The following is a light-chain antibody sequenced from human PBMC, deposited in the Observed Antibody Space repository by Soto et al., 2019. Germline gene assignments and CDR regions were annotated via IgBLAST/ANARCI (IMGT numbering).Light chain of an antibody. Sequence: QSALTQPASVSGSPGQSITISCTGTSSDVGGYNYVSWYQQHPGKAPKLMIYEVSNRPSGVSNRFSGSKSGTTASLTISGLQAEDEADYYCSSYTSRSTRVFGGGTKVTVL. CDR1: SSDVGGYNY. V-gene: IGLV2-14*01. CDR3: SSYTSRSTRV. J-gene: IGLJ3*02. CDR2: EVS.